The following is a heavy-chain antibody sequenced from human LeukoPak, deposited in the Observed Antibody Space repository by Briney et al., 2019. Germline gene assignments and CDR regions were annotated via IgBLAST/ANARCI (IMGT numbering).Heavy chain of an antibody. J-gene: IGHJ3*02. CDR2: INTNTGNP. V-gene: IGHV7-4-1*02. CDR1: GGTFSSYA. CDR3: ARGGGSGSFDM. Sequence: VASVKVSCKASGGTFSSYAISWVRQAPGQGLEWIGWINTNTGNPTYAQGFTGRFVFSLDTSVSTAYLQISSLKAEDTAVYYCARGGGSGSFDMWGQGTMVTVFS. D-gene: IGHD1-26*01.